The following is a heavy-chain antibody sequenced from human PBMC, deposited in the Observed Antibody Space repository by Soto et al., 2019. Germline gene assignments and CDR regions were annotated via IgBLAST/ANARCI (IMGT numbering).Heavy chain of an antibody. CDR3: ANGFGGCSGGSCYSGSHY. CDR1: GFTFSRYG. Sequence: ESGGGVVQPGRSLRLSCAASGFTFSRYGMHWVRQAPGKGLGWVGVISYDGSNKYYADSVKGRFTISRDNSKNTLYMQMNSLRAEDTAVYYCANGFGGCSGGSCYSGSHYWGQGTLVTVSS. CDR2: ISYDGSNK. D-gene: IGHD2-15*01. J-gene: IGHJ4*02. V-gene: IGHV3-30*18.